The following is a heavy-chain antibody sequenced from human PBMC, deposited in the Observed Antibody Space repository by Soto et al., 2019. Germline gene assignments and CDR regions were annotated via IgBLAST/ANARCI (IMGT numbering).Heavy chain of an antibody. D-gene: IGHD1-26*01. Sequence: GGSLRLSCAASGFTFSSYAMSWVRQAPGKGLEWVSAISGSGGSTYYADSVKGRFTISRDNSKNTLYLQMNSLRAEDTAVYYCARPKYIGSYLFDYWGQGTLVTVSS. V-gene: IGHV3-23*01. CDR2: ISGSGGST. CDR1: GFTFSSYA. J-gene: IGHJ4*02. CDR3: ARPKYIGSYLFDY.